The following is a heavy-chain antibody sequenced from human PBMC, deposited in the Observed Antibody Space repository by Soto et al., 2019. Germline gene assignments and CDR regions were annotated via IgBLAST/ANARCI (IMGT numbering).Heavy chain of an antibody. J-gene: IGHJ4*02. V-gene: IGHV4-31*03. CDR3: ARVSYYYGSGSYSRIYYFDY. CDR2: IYYSGST. Sequence: SETLSLTCTVSVGSISSGGYYWSWIRQHPGKGLEWIGYIYYSGSTYYNPSLKSRVTISVDTSKNQFSLKLSSVTAADTAVYYCARVSYYYGSGSYSRIYYFDYWGQGTLVTVSS. CDR1: VGSISSGGYY. D-gene: IGHD3-10*01.